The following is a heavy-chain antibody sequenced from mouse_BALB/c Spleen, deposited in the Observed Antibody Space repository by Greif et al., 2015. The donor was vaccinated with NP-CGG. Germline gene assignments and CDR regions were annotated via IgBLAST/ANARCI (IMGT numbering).Heavy chain of an antibody. CDR3: ARDVGFDY. V-gene: IGHV7-3*02. CDR2: IRNKANGYTT. Sequence: DVMLVESGGGLVQPGGSLRLSCATSGFTFTDYYMSWVRQPPGKALEWLGFIRNKANGYTTEYSAPVKGRFTISRDNSQSVLYLQMNTLRAEDRATYYCARDVGFDYWGQGTTLTVSS. J-gene: IGHJ2*01. CDR1: GFTFTDYY. D-gene: IGHD4-1*01.